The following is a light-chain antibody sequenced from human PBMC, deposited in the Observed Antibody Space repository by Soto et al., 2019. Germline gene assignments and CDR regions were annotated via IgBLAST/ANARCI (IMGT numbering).Light chain of an antibody. CDR2: GAS. CDR1: QSVSSSY. CDR3: QQYGSSLFT. J-gene: IGKJ3*01. V-gene: IGKV3-20*01. Sequence: EIVLTQSPGTLPLSPGERATLSCRASQSVSSSYLAWYQQKPGQAPRLLIYGASSRATGIPDRFSGSGSGTDFTLTISRLEPEDFAVYYCQQYGSSLFTFGPGTKVDSK.